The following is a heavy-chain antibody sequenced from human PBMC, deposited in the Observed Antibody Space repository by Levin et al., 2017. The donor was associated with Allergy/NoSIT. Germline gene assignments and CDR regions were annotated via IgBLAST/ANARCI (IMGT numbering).Heavy chain of an antibody. Sequence: GGSLRLSCKASGGTFSSYTISWVRQAPGQGLEWMGRIIPILGIANYAQKFQGRVTITADKSTSTAYMELSSLRSEDTAVYYCARGEDGYNGEFDPWGQGTLVTVSS. J-gene: IGHJ5*02. CDR2: IIPILGIA. D-gene: IGHD5-24*01. V-gene: IGHV1-69*02. CDR3: ARGEDGYNGEFDP. CDR1: GGTFSSYT.